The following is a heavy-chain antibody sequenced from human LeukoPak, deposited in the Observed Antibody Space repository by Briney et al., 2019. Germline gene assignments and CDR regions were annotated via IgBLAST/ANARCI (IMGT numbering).Heavy chain of an antibody. CDR3: FNRGLDS. V-gene: IGHV3-7*01. CDR1: GFKFGNHW. Sequence: PGGSLRLSCVASGFKFGNHWMTWVRQAPGKGLYWVANMNEDGTERNYADSVKGRFTISRDNNKGSLYLQMSDLRVEDTAVYYCFNRGLDSWGHGTLVTVSS. CDR2: MNEDGTER. J-gene: IGHJ5*01.